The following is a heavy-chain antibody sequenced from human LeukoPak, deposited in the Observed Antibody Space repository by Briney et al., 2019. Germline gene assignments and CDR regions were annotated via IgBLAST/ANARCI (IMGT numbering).Heavy chain of an antibody. CDR3: ARHQGNYGDYYYYMDV. CDR1: GGSITNSYY. D-gene: IGHD4-17*01. J-gene: IGHJ6*03. V-gene: IGHV4-39*01. Sequence: SETLSLTCTVSGGSITNSYYWGWIRQPPGKGLERIGSIYYSGSTYYNPSLKSRVTISVDTSRNQFSLKLSSVTAADTAVYYCARHQGNYGDYYYYMDVWGKGTTVTVSS. CDR2: IYYSGST.